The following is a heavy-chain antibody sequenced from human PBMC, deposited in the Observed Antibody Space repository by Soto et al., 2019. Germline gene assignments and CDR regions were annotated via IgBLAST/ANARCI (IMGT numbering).Heavy chain of an antibody. CDR3: SRIHLGSNKVFDL. CDR1: GFTFSDHY. D-gene: IGHD3-10*01. J-gene: IGHJ2*01. CDR2: IRNKANSYST. Sequence: EMQLEESGGVLVQPGGSLRLSCAASGFTFSDHYMDWVRQAPGKGLEWIGRIRNKANSYSTEYAASVKGRFTASRDDSKNVLFLQMNSLRTEDTAMYYCSRIHLGSNKVFDLWGRATLVTVSS. V-gene: IGHV3-72*01.